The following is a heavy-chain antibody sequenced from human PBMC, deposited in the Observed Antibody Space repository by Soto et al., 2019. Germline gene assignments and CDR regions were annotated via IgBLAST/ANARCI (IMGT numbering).Heavy chain of an antibody. CDR2: ISGSGGST. CDR1: GFTFSSYA. CDR3: AKDPGASSDWHGGLY. J-gene: IGHJ4*02. V-gene: IGHV3-23*01. D-gene: IGHD6-19*01. Sequence: EVQLLESGGGLVQPGGSLRLSCAASGFTFSSYAMSWFRQAPGKGLEWVSAISGSGGSTYYADSVKGRFTISRDNSKNTLYLQMNSLRGEDTAVYYCAKDPGASSDWHGGLYWGQGTLVTVSS.